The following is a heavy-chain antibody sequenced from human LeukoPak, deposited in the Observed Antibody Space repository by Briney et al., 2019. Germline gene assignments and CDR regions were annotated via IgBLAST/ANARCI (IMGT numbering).Heavy chain of an antibody. D-gene: IGHD2-2*01. CDR1: GYSISSGYY. CDR2: IYHSGST. J-gene: IGHJ4*02. Sequence: SETLSLTCTVSGYSISSGYYWGWIRQPPGKVPEWIGSIYHSGSTYYNPSLKSRVTISVDTSKNQFSLELSSVTAADTAVYYCARNVVPAAKSGTDYWGQGTLVTVSS. CDR3: ARNVVPAAKSGTDY. V-gene: IGHV4-38-2*02.